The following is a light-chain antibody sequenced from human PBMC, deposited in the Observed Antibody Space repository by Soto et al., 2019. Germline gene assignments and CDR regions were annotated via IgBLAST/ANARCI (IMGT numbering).Light chain of an antibody. J-gene: IGKJ3*01. CDR3: QQYNSGPPEFT. V-gene: IGKV3-20*01. CDR2: CAS. CDR1: QSISSSY. Sequence: EIVLTQSPGTLSVSPGERVTLSCRASQSISSSYLAWYQQRPGQATRLSIFCASYRATGLPARFSGSGSGTDFSVTISRLEPEDFAVYYCQQYNSGPPEFTLGPGTKVD.